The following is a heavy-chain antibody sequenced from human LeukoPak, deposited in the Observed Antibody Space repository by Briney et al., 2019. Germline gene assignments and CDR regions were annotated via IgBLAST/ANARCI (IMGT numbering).Heavy chain of an antibody. Sequence: GGSLRLSCAASGFIFRNYGMNWVRQAPGKGLEWLSGISPRGGGTCYADSVKGRFTISRDDSKNTLSLQMNSLRVEDTAVYYCAKDGAYCGGDCYLRGVDWFDPWGQGTLVTVSS. CDR3: AKDGAYCGGDCYLRGVDWFDP. D-gene: IGHD2-21*02. CDR2: ISPRGGGT. V-gene: IGHV3-23*01. J-gene: IGHJ5*02. CDR1: GFIFRNYG.